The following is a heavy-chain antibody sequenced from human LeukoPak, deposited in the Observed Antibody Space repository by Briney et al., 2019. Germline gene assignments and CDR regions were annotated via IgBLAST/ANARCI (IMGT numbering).Heavy chain of an antibody. CDR1: GFSFSSYA. Sequence: GGSLRLSCAASGFSFSSYAMSWVRQAPGRGLEWVSAISGTGGSTYYADSVKGRFTISTDNSKNTLYLQMNSLRAEDTAIYHCARGYIQLSNWGQGTLVTVSS. V-gene: IGHV3-23*01. D-gene: IGHD5-18*01. CDR2: ISGTGGST. CDR3: ARGYIQLSN. J-gene: IGHJ4*02.